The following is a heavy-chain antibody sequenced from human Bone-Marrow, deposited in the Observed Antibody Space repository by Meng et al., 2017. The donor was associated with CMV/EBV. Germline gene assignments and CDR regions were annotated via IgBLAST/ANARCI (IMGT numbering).Heavy chain of an antibody. V-gene: IGHV3-7*01. CDR1: GFTFSSYW. J-gene: IGHJ4*02. Sequence: GGSLRLSCAASGFTFSSYWMSWVRQAPGKGLEWVANIKQDGSEKYYVDSVKGRFTISRDNAKNSLYLQMNSLRAEDTAVYYCARSASGSYWEGYDFDYWGQGTLVTVSS. CDR2: IKQDGSEK. D-gene: IGHD1-26*01. CDR3: ARSASGSYWEGYDFDY.